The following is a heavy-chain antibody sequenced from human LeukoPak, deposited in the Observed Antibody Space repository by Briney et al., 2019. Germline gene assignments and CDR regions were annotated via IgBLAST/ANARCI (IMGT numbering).Heavy chain of an antibody. CDR2: ISSSSTTI. CDR3: VSFYETY. J-gene: IGHJ4*02. V-gene: IGHV3-48*01. Sequence: GGSLRLTCAASGFIFTNYFMSWVRQAPGKGLEWVSSISSSSTTIYYADSVKGRFTISRDNAKNSLYLQMNSLRAEDTAVYYCVSFYETYWGRGTLDTVSS. CDR1: GFIFTNYF. D-gene: IGHD2/OR15-2a*01.